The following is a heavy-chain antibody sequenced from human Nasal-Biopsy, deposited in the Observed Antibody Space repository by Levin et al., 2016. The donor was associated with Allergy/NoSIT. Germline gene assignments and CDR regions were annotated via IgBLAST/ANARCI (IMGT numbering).Heavy chain of an antibody. CDR2: IGGSGGTT. J-gene: IGHJ4*02. Sequence: GGSLRLSCAASGFNFNVHAMAWVRQAPGKGLEWVSTIGGSGGTTFYADSVKGRSTISRDNSKKTVFLQMSSLRVDDAAVYYCTKVGKLLTKAAHFDSWGQGVLVSVSS. V-gene: IGHV3-23*01. CDR3: TKVGKLLTKAAHFDS. CDR1: GFNFNVHA. D-gene: IGHD4/OR15-4a*01.